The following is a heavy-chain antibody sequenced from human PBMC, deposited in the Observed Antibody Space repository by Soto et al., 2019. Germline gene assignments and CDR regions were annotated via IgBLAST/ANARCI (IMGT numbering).Heavy chain of an antibody. CDR1: GFTFSSYA. J-gene: IGHJ6*02. CDR3: ARGKSIFYGMDV. D-gene: IGHD2-15*01. CDR2: ISYDGSNK. V-gene: IGHV3-30-3*01. Sequence: PGGSLRLSCAASGFTFSSYAMHWVRQAPGKGLEWVAVISYDGSNKYYADSVKGRFTIPRDNSKSTLYLQMNSLRTEDTAVYYCARGKSIFYGMDVWGQGTTVTVSS.